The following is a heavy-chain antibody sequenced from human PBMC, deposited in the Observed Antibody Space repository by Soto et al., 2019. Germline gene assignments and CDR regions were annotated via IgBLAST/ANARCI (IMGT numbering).Heavy chain of an antibody. V-gene: IGHV3-23*01. Sequence: EVQLLESGGGLVQPGGSLRLSCAASGFTFSTYAMTWVRQAPGKGLEWVSSIGGSSATTYYADSVKGRFTISRDNSKNPLSLKINTGRPGTTPFYSWPNGVLYGTNLPGGDSGGQEPLFPVPS. CDR1: GFTFSTYA. J-gene: IGHJ4*02. CDR2: IGGSSATT. CDR3: PNGVLYGTNLPGGDS. D-gene: IGHD4-17*01.